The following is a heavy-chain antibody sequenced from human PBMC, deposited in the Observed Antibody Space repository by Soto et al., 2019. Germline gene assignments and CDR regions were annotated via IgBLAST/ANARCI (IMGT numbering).Heavy chain of an antibody. J-gene: IGHJ6*02. Sequence: PGGSLRLSCVVSGFSVSDNYMSWVRQAPGKGLDWVSVIYADGTTYYVDSVKGRFTISRDNAKNSLYLQMNSLRAEDTAVYYCARDRRVSTGYGMDVWGQGTTVTVSS. CDR2: IYADGTT. D-gene: IGHD4-17*01. CDR1: GFSVSDNY. CDR3: ARDRRVSTGYGMDV. V-gene: IGHV3-53*01.